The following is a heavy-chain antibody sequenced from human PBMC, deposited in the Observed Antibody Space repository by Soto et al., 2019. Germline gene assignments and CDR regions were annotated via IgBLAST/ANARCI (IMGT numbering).Heavy chain of an antibody. Sequence: FKSSETLSLTCTVYGGSFSGNYWSWIRQHPGKGLEWIGEINHSGSTNYNPSLKSRVTISVDTSKNQFSLKLSSVTAADTAVYYCARGRSGWYSVNYYYGMDVWGQGTTVTVSS. V-gene: IGHV4-34*01. CDR2: INHSGST. CDR3: ARGRSGWYSVNYYYGMDV. CDR1: GGSFSGNY. J-gene: IGHJ6*02. D-gene: IGHD6-19*01.